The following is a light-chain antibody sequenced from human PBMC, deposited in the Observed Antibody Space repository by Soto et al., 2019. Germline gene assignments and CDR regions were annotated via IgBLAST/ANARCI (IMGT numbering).Light chain of an antibody. J-gene: IGLJ1*01. V-gene: IGLV1-44*01. CDR3: AAWDDSLNGYV. CDR1: SSNIGSNT. Sequence: QSVLTQPPPASGTPGQRVTISCSGSSSNIGSNTVNWYQQLPGTAPKLLIYSNNQRPSGVPDRFSGSKSGTSASLAISGLQSEDEADYYCAAWDDSLNGYVFGNGTK. CDR2: SNN.